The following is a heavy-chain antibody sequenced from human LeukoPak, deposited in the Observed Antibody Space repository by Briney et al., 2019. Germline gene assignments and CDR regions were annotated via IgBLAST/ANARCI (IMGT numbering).Heavy chain of an antibody. Sequence: SETLSLTCGVYGGSFSGYYWTWIRQPPGKGLEWIGEINHSGITNYNPSLKSRVTISIDTSKSQFSLKLNSVTAADTAVYYCSRGLSDVYWGQGTPVTVSS. CDR1: GGSFSGYY. J-gene: IGHJ4*02. V-gene: IGHV4-34*01. CDR3: SRGLSDVY. CDR2: INHSGIT.